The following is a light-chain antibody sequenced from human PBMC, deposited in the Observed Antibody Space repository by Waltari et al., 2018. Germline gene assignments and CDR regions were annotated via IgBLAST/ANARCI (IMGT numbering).Light chain of an antibody. CDR1: QDMIYY. V-gene: IGKV1-33*01. CDR3: QQSYSSPYT. CDR2: DAS. Sequence: DIQMTQSPSSLSASVGDRVTITCQASQDMIYYLNWSQQKPGKAPQLLIYDASNLETGVPSRLNGSGSGTHFTFNSSSLQPEDIATYHCQQSYSSPYTFGQGTKLEIK. J-gene: IGKJ2*01.